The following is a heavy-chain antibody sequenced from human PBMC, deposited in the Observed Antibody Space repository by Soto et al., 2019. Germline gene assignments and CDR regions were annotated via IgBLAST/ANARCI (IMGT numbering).Heavy chain of an antibody. J-gene: IGHJ4*02. CDR2: ISYDGSNK. CDR3: AKVEGQTDY. V-gene: IGHV3-30*18. Sequence: QVQLVESGGGMVQPGRSLRLSSAASGFTFSSYGMHWVRQAPGKGLEWVAVISYDGSNKYYADSVKGRFTISRDNSKNTLYLQMNSLRAEDTAVYYCAKVEGQTDYWGQGTLVTVSS. CDR1: GFTFSSYG.